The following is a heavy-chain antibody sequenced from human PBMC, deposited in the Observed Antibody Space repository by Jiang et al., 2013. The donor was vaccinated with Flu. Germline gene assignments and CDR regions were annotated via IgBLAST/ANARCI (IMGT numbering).Heavy chain of an antibody. D-gene: IGHD6-19*01. V-gene: IGHV1-69*02. CDR3: ARTYSSGWYYFDY. J-gene: IGHJ4*02. CDR1: GGTFSSYT. Sequence: GAEVKKPGSSVKVSCKASGGTFSSYTISWVRQAPGQGLEWMGRIIPILGIANYAQKFQGRVTITADKSTSTAYMELSSLRSEDTAVYYCARTYSSGWYYFDYWGQGTLVTVSS. CDR2: IIPILGIA.